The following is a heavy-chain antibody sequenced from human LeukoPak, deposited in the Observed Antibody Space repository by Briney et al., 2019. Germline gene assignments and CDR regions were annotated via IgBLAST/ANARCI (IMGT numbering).Heavy chain of an antibody. J-gene: IGHJ6*02. D-gene: IGHD3-3*01. V-gene: IGHV3-30*03. CDR2: ISSDGSSK. CDR1: GFTFSSNA. Sequence: PGRSLRLSCAASGFTFSSNAMHWVRQAPGKGLEWVASISSDGSSKYYADSVKGRFTISRDNSKNTLYLQMNSLRTEDMAVYYCARDLLEYDFWSGYFTYYYGMDVWGQGTTVTVSS. CDR3: ARDLLEYDFWSGYFTYYYGMDV.